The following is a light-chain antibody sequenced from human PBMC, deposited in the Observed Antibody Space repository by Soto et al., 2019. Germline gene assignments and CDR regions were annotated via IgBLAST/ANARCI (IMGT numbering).Light chain of an antibody. CDR2: KAS. J-gene: IGKJ4*01. CDR1: QSISSW. Sequence: DIQMTQSPSTLSASVGDRVTITCRASQSISSWLAWYQQKPGKAPKLLIYKASSLDSGVPSRFSGSGSGTEFTLTISSLQPDDFAIYYCQQYNSYPLTFCGGTKVDIK. V-gene: IGKV1-5*03. CDR3: QQYNSYPLT.